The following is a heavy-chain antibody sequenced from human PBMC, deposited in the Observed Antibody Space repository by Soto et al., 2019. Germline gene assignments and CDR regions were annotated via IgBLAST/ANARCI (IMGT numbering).Heavy chain of an antibody. CDR3: AREIIPLTTDWYFDL. J-gene: IGHJ2*01. Sequence: QVQLQESGPGLVKPSQTLSLTCTVSGGSISGGVYYWSWIRQPPGKGLEGIGYIFDSGSTYYNPSLKSRVTISVDTSKNQFPLRLSSVTAADTAVYYCAREIIPLTTDWYFDLWGRGTLVTVSS. CDR1: GGSISGGVYY. V-gene: IGHV4-30-4*01. D-gene: IGHD4-17*01. CDR2: IFDSGST.